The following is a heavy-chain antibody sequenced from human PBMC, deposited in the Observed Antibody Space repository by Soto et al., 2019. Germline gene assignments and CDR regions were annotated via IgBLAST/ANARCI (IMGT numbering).Heavy chain of an antibody. J-gene: IGHJ4*02. CDR1: GGSISSYY. CDR3: ARKNSGSYSGLDY. CDR2: IYYSGST. Sequence: PSETLSLTCTVSGGSISSYYWSWIRQPPGKGLEWIGYIYYSGSTNYNPSLKSRVTISVDTSKNQFSLKLSSVTAADTAVYYRARKNSGSYSGLDYWGQGTLVTVSS. D-gene: IGHD1-26*01. V-gene: IGHV4-59*01.